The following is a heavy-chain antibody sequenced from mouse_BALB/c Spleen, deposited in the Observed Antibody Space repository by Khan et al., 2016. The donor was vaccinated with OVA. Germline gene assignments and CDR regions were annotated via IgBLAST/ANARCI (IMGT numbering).Heavy chain of an antibody. D-gene: IGHD1-1*01. Sequence: EVQLVESGPRLVKPSQSLSLTCTVTGYSITTDYAWNWIRQFPGNKLEWMGYISYSGNTKYNPSLKSRISITRDTSKNQFFLQLKSVTTEDTARYYCARVYGGDFDYWGQGTTLTVSS. CDR1: GYSITTDYA. J-gene: IGHJ2*01. CDR2: ISYSGNT. CDR3: ARVYGGDFDY. V-gene: IGHV3-2*02.